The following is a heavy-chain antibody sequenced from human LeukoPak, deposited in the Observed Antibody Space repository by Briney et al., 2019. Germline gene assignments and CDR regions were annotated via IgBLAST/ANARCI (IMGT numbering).Heavy chain of an antibody. CDR2: IIPIFGTA. CDR1: GGTFSSYA. CDR3: ARGQYSGYDRSLFDY. V-gene: IGHV1-69*05. J-gene: IGHJ4*02. Sequence: SVKVSCKASGGTFSSYAISWVRQAPGQGLKWMGGIIPIFGTANYAQKFQGRVTITTDESTSTAYMELSSLRSEDTAVYYCARGQYSGYDRSLFDYWGQGTLVTVSS. D-gene: IGHD5-12*01.